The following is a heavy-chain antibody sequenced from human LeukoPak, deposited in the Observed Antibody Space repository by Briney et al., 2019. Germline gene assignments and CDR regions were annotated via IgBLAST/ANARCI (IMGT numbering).Heavy chain of an antibody. D-gene: IGHD1-7*01. CDR1: GFTFSSYS. Sequence: PGGSLRLSCAASGFTFSSYSMNWVRQAPGKGLEWVSSISSSSSYIYYADSVKGRFTISRDNSKNTLYLQMNSLRAEDTAVYYCARDRIQNYGGGSNFDFWGQGNLVTVAS. V-gene: IGHV3-21*01. CDR2: ISSSSSYI. J-gene: IGHJ4*02. CDR3: ARDRIQNYGGGSNFDF.